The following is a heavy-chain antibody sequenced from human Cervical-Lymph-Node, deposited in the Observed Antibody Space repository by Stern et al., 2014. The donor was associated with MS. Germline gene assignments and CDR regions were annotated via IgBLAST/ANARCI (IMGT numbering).Heavy chain of an antibody. V-gene: IGHV5-51*01. J-gene: IGHJ4*02. D-gene: IGHD1-14*01. CDR1: GYKFSIYW. Sequence: EVQLVESGAELIRPGESLKISCKGSGYKFSIYWIDWVRQMPVKGLEWMGLIYPGDSEIRYSPSFQRQVTMSADKSTSTAYLQWSSLNASDTAMYFCARQTTAWASDVWGQGTLVTVSS. CDR3: ARQTTAWASDV. CDR2: IYPGDSEI.